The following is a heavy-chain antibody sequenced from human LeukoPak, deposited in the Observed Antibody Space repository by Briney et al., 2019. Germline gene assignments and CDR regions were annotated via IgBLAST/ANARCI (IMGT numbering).Heavy chain of an antibody. Sequence: SETLSLTCTVSVGSISSHYGSWIRQTPGKGLEWIGYISYSGGTNYNPPLKSRVTISVDTSKSQFSLKLTSVTAADTAVYYCARLKDLWFDPWGQGTLVTVSS. CDR3: ARLKDLWFDP. CDR1: VGSISSHY. CDR2: ISYSGGT. J-gene: IGHJ5*02. D-gene: IGHD2-15*01. V-gene: IGHV4-59*11.